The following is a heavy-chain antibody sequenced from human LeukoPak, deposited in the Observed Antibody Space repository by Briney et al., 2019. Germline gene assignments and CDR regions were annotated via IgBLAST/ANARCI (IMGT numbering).Heavy chain of an antibody. CDR3: ARTYYDILTGYNPYFDY. D-gene: IGHD3-9*01. CDR1: GFTINTYT. V-gene: IGHV3-21*01. CDR2: ITASSTAI. Sequence: PGGFLRLSCAASGFTINTYTMNWVRQAPGKGLEWVSSITASSTAIYSADSVKGRFTISRDNAKNFLYLQMNSLRAEDTAVYYCARTYYDILTGYNPYFDYWGQGILVTVSS. J-gene: IGHJ4*02.